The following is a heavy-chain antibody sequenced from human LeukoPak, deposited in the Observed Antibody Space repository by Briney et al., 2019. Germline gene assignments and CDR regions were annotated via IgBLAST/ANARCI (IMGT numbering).Heavy chain of an antibody. D-gene: IGHD5-12*01. CDR1: GFTFTNYW. J-gene: IGHJ6*03. V-gene: IGHV3-7*01. CDR3: ARVHGDYNYFYMDV. Sequence: GGSLRLSCAASGFTFTNYWMSWVRQAPGKGLEWVANIKQDGSEKYYVDSVKGRFTISRDSAKNSLYLQMNSLRAEDTAVYYCARVHGDYNYFYMDVWGEGTTVTVSS. CDR2: IKQDGSEK.